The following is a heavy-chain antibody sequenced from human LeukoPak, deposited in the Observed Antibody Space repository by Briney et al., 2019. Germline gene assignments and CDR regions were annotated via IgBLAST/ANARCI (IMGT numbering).Heavy chain of an antibody. Sequence: GGSLRPSCAASGFTFSKYAMSWVRQAPGKGLEWVSAISPSDGNTFYADSVKGRFTISRDNSKNTLSLQMNSLRAEDTALYYCAKDSSVPYGITEWGQGTLVTVSS. CDR2: ISPSDGNT. J-gene: IGHJ4*02. CDR3: AKDSSVPYGITE. CDR1: GFTFSKYA. V-gene: IGHV3-23*01. D-gene: IGHD4-17*01.